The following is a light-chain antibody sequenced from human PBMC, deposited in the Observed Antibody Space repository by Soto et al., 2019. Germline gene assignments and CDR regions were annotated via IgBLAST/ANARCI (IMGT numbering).Light chain of an antibody. Sequence: QSALPQPASVSGSPGQSITISCTGTSSDVGGSGLVSWYQFHPGKAPKLLIFEGFKRPSGVSNRFSGSKSGSTASLTISGLQAEDEADYYCCSYAGRSTGDGVFGGGTKLTVL. CDR3: CSYAGRSTGDGV. J-gene: IGLJ3*02. CDR2: EGF. V-gene: IGLV2-23*01. CDR1: SSDVGGSGL.